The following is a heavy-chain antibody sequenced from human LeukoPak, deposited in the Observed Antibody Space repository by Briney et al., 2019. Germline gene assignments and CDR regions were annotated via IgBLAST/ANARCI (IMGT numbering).Heavy chain of an antibody. J-gene: IGHJ6*03. Sequence: PGGSLRLSCTASGFTFSRFEMSWVRQAPGKGLEWVSYITSISSSTYYADFVKGRFTVSRDNAKNSLYLQMNSLTAEDTAVYYFARDFGDYGGYYYMDLWGKGTMVTVSS. CDR1: GFTFSRFE. V-gene: IGHV3-48*03. CDR2: ITSISSST. D-gene: IGHD4-23*01. CDR3: ARDFGDYGGYYYMDL.